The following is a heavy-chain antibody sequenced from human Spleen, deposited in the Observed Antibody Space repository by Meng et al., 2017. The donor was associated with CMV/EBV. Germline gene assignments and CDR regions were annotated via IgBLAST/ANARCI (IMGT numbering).Heavy chain of an antibody. CDR3: ARGLGGSYGWFDP. CDR2: INPNNGGT. J-gene: IGHJ5*02. CDR1: RYSFTGYY. Sequence: ASVKVSCKGSRYSFTGYYIHWVRQAPGQGLEWMGWINPNNGGTKSAQKFQGRVTMTRDTSVSTAYMDLSRLKSDDSAVYYCARGLGGSYGWFDPWGQGTLVTVSS. D-gene: IGHD1-26*01. V-gene: IGHV1-2*02.